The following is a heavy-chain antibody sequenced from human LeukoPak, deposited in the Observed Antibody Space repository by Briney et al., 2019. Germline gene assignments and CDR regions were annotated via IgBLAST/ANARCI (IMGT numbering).Heavy chain of an antibody. D-gene: IGHD3-16*02. CDR1: GYTFTGYY. CDR2: INPNSGGT. V-gene: IGHV1-2*02. J-gene: IGHJ4*02. CDR3: ARSDFTFGGVIAADY. Sequence: ASVKVSCKASGYTFTGYYMHWVRQAPGQGLEWMGWINPNSGGTNYAQKFQGRVTVTRDTSISTAYMELSRLRSDDTAVYYCARSDFTFGGVIAADYWGQGTLVTVSS.